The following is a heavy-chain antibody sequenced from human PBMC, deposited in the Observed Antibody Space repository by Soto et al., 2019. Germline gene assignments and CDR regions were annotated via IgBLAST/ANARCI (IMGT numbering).Heavy chain of an antibody. D-gene: IGHD2-2*01. V-gene: IGHV1-8*01. J-gene: IGHJ5*02. Sequence: ASVKVSCKASGYTFTSYDINWVRQATGQGLEWMGWMNPNSGNTGYAQKFQGRVTMTRNTSISTAYMELSSLRSEDTAVYYCASRQDGVPGVFGPWGQGTLVTVSS. CDR1: GYTFTSYD. CDR2: MNPNSGNT. CDR3: ASRQDGVPGVFGP.